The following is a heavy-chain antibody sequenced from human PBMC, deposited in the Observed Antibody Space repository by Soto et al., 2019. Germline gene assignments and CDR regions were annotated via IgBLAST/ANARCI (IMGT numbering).Heavy chain of an antibody. CDR2: NYYTGST. CDR3: ASALYCSGGSCSFDP. CDR1: GGSIRSGNYD. J-gene: IGHJ5*02. D-gene: IGHD2-15*01. V-gene: IGHV4-61*01. Sequence: SETLSLTGTVSGGSIRSGNYDWSWIRQPPGKGRESIGFNYYTGSTSYNPSLRSRVTISMDTSKNHFSLKLTSVTAADTAVYYCASALYCSGGSCSFDPWGQVTLVTVSS.